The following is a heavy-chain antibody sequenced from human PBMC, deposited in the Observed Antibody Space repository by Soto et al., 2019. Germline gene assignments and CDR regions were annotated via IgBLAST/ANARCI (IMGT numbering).Heavy chain of an antibody. CDR2: IIPILGIA. J-gene: IGHJ5*02. CDR3: ARIAVEAWFDP. CDR1: GGTFSSYT. V-gene: IGHV1-69*02. Sequence: ASVKVSCKASGGTFSSYTISWVRQAPGQGLEWMGRIIPILGIANYAQKLQGRVTMTTDTSTSTAYMELRSLISDDTAVYYCARIAVEAWFDPWGQGTLVTVSS. D-gene: IGHD2-21*01.